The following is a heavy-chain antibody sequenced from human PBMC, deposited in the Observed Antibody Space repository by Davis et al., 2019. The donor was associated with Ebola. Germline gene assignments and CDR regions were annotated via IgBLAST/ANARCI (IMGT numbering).Heavy chain of an antibody. CDR1: GFTFSSYW. CDR3: AKGGYQLLLVYIDY. V-gene: IGHV3-7*03. Sequence: GESLKISCAASGFTFSSYWMSWVRQAPGKGLEWVANIKQDGSEKYYADSVKGRFTISRDNAKNSLYLQMNSLRAEDTALYYCAKGGYQLLLVYIDYWGQGTLVTVSS. CDR2: IKQDGSEK. J-gene: IGHJ4*02. D-gene: IGHD2-2*01.